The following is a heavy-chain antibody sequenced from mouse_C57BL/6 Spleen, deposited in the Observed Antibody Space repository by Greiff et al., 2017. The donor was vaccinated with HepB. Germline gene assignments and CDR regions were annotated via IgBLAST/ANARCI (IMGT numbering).Heavy chain of an antibody. CDR3: AREGDGLRQAWFAY. CDR1: GYAFSSSW. D-gene: IGHD2-2*01. CDR2: IYPGDGDT. J-gene: IGHJ3*01. Sequence: QVQLQQSGPELVKPGASVKISCKASGYAFSSSWMNWVKQRPGKGLEWIGRIYPGDGDTNYNGKFKGKATLTADKSSSTAYMQLSSLTSEDSAVYFCAREGDGLRQAWFAYWGQGTLVTVSA. V-gene: IGHV1-82*01.